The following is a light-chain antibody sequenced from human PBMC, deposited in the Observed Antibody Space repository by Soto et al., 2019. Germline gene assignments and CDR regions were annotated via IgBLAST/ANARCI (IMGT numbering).Light chain of an antibody. CDR1: QSLLHSNGNIY. J-gene: IGKJ1*01. V-gene: IGKV2-28*01. Sequence: DIVSTQSPLSLPVTPGEPASISCRSSQSLLHSNGNIYLDWYLQKPGQSPQLLFYLGSIRASGVLDRFSGSGSGTDFTLKITRVEAEDVGVYYCMQAIQAPRTFGLGTKVEIK. CDR2: LGS. CDR3: MQAIQAPRT.